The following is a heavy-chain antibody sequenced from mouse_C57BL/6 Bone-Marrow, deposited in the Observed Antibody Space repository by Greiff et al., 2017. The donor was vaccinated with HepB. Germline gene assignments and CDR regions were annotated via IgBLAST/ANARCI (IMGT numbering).Heavy chain of an antibody. Sequence: VQLQQSGAELVRPRASVKLSCKASGYTFTDYYINWVKQRPGQGLEWIARIYPGSGNTYYNEKFKGKATLTAEKSSSTAYMQLSSLTSEDSAVYFCARYSSRFAYWGQGTLVTVSA. J-gene: IGHJ3*01. CDR1: GYTFTDYY. V-gene: IGHV1-76*01. CDR3: ARYSSRFAY. D-gene: IGHD6-2*01. CDR2: IYPGSGNT.